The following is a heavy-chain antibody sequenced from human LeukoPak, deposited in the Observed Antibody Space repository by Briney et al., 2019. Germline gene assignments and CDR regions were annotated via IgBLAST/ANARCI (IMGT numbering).Heavy chain of an antibody. CDR2: IRYDGSNE. Sequence: PGGSLRLSCAASGFTFSSYGMHWVRQAPGKGLEWVAFIRYDGSNEYYADSVRGRFTISRDYSKNTLSLQMNSLRAEDTAVYYCAKDSHLTSLSYYYMDVWGKGTTVTVSS. D-gene: IGHD2-2*01. CDR3: AKDSHLTSLSYYYMDV. CDR1: GFTFSSYG. J-gene: IGHJ6*03. V-gene: IGHV3-30*02.